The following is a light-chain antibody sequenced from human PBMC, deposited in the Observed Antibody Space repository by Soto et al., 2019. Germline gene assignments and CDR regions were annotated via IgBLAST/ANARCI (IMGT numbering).Light chain of an antibody. V-gene: IGLV6-57*04. CDR1: SGGIASNS. CDR2: EDN. Sequence: NFMLTQPHSVSESPGKTVIISCTRSSGGIASNSVQWYQQRPGSAPTTVIYEDNQRPSGVPDRFSGSTDGSSNSASLTISGLQTEDEADYHCSSTYARSNVFVFGTGTKLTVL. CDR3: SSTYARSNVFV. J-gene: IGLJ1*01.